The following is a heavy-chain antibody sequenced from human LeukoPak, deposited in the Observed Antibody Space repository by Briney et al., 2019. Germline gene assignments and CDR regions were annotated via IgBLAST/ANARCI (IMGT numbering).Heavy chain of an antibody. D-gene: IGHD6-13*01. J-gene: IGHJ4*02. CDR1: WFTVSSNY. CDR3: ARGLRGLAAADY. CDR2: IYSGGST. Sequence: PGGSLRLSCAASWFTVSSNYVSWVRQAPGKVLEWVSVIYSGGSTYYADSVKGPFTISRHNSKNTLYLQMNSLRAEDTAVYYCARGLRGLAAADYWGQGTLVTVSS. V-gene: IGHV3-53*04.